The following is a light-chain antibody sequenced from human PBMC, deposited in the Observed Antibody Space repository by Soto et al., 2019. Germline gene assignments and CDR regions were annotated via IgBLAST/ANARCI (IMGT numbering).Light chain of an antibody. Sequence: QSALTQPAYVSGSPGQSITISCTGTRSDIGSFTYVSWYQQYPGKAPKLIIYDVSDRPSGVSNRFSGAKSGNTASLTISGLRAEDEGDYYCSSYTSSSALVVFGTGTKLTVL. V-gene: IGLV2-14*01. CDR3: SSYTSSSALVV. CDR1: RSDIGSFTY. J-gene: IGLJ1*01. CDR2: DVS.